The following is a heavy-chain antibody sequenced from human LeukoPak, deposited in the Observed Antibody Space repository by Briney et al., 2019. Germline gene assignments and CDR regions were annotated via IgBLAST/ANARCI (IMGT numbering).Heavy chain of an antibody. D-gene: IGHD3-10*01. J-gene: IGHJ4*02. CDR1: GFTFSSYS. CDR3: ARHGNGEMPGQRWGVEYYLDY. Sequence: SGGSLRLSCAASGFTFSSYSMNWVRQAPGKGLEWVSSISSSSSYIYYADSVKVRFTISRDNAKNSLYLQMNSLRAEDTAVYYCARHGNGEMPGQRWGVEYYLDYWGQGSLVTVSS. V-gene: IGHV3-21*01. CDR2: ISSSSSYI.